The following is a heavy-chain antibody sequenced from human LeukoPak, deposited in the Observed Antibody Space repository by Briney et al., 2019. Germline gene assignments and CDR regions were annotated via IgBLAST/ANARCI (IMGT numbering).Heavy chain of an antibody. J-gene: IGHJ5*02. Sequence: GGSLRLSCAASGFTFSNAWMSWVRQAPGKGLEWVSAISGSGGSTYYADSVKGRFTISRDNSKNTLYLQMNSLRAEDTAVYYCAKDREATVIGWLDPWGQGTLVTVSS. V-gene: IGHV3-23*01. CDR3: AKDREATVIGWLDP. CDR2: ISGSGGST. CDR1: GFTFSNAW. D-gene: IGHD4-17*01.